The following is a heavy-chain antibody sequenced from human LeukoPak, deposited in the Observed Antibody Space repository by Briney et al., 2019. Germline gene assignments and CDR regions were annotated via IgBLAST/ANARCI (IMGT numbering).Heavy chain of an antibody. J-gene: IGHJ6*02. V-gene: IGHV5-51*01. CDR2: IYPGDSDT. CDR3: ARRNSKAVYGMDV. Sequence: GESLKTSCKGSGYSFTSYWIGWVRQMPGKGLEWMGIIYPGDSDTRYSPSFQGQVTISADKSISTAYLQWSSLKASDTAMYYCARRNSKAVYGMDVWGQGTTVTVSS. D-gene: IGHD6-13*01. CDR1: GYSFTSYW.